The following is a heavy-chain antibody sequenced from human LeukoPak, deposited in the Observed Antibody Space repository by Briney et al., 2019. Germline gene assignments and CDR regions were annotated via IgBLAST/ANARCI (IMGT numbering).Heavy chain of an antibody. V-gene: IGHV4-59*08. CDR1: GASISSYY. D-gene: IGHD6-13*01. CDR3: ARRGNSWNDFDS. J-gene: IGHJ4*02. CDR2: VHYSGRT. Sequence: PSETLSLTCSVSGASISSYYWSWIRQPPGKGLEWIAYVHYSGRTIYNPSLKSRVSISVDTSKKQFSLNLSSVTAADTAVYYCARRGNSWNDFDSWGQGTLLTVSS.